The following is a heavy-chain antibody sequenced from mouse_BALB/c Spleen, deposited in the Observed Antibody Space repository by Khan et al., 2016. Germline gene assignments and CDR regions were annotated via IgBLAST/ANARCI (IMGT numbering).Heavy chain of an antibody. D-gene: IGHD1-3*01. J-gene: IGHJ2*01. CDR1: DYTFSNYW. CDR2: ILPGSDST. V-gene: IGHV1-9*01. CDR3: AEGLYSHFDF. Sequence: QVQLQQSGAELMKPGASVKISCKATDYTFSNYWIEWIKQRPGNGLEWIGEILPGSDSTNFTEKFKGQATFTADTSSNTAYMQLSSLTSEDYADYYCAEGLYSHFDFWGQGTALTVSS.